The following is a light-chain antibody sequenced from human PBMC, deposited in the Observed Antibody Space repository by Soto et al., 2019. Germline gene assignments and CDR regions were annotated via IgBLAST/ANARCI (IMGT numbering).Light chain of an antibody. CDR2: KAS. CDR1: QSISSW. Sequence: DIPMTQSPSTLSASVGDRVTITCRASQSISSWLAWYQQKPGKAPNLLIYKASSLESGVPSGFSGSGSGTEFTLTISSLQPDDFATYYCQQYNSYPLTFGGGTKVEIK. CDR3: QQYNSYPLT. J-gene: IGKJ4*01. V-gene: IGKV1-5*03.